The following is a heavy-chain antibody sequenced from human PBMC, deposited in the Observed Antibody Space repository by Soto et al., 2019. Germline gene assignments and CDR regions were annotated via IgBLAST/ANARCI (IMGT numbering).Heavy chain of an antibody. J-gene: IGHJ6*02. CDR3: ARLTYYDFWSGYPTRSYGMDV. Sequence: GGSLRLSCAASGFTFSSYAMSWVRQAPGKGLEWVSAISGSGGSTYYADSVKGRFTISRDNSKNTLYLQMNSLRAEDTAVYYCARLTYYDFWSGYPTRSYGMDVWGQGTTVTVSS. CDR1: GFTFSSYA. D-gene: IGHD3-3*01. CDR2: ISGSGGST. V-gene: IGHV3-23*01.